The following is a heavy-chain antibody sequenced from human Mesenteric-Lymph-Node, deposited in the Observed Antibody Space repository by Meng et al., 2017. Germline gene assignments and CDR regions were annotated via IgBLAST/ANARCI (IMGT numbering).Heavy chain of an antibody. D-gene: IGHD3-10*01. CDR1: GFSFSSYE. CDR3: ASEPFINEFGADADY. CDR2: ISSSGTTI. J-gene: IGHJ4*02. Sequence: GGSLRLSCAASGFSFSSYEMNWVRQAPGKGLEWVSYISSSGTTIYYADSVKGRFSISRDNAKNSLFLQMNSLRAEDTAVYYCASEPFINEFGADADYWGQGTLVTVSS. V-gene: IGHV3-48*03.